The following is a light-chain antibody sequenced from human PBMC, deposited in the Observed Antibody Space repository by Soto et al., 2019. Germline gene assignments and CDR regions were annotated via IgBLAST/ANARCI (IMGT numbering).Light chain of an antibody. V-gene: IGKV3-20*01. Sequence: ELVFTQSPGTLSVSPGERATLSCRASQGVSGSFLAWYQQKLGQAPRLLIYGASSRAPGIPDRFSGSGSGTDFALTISRXETEDFAVYYCQQYGNSSWTFGQGTKVDIK. CDR1: QGVSGSF. J-gene: IGKJ1*01. CDR3: QQYGNSSWT. CDR2: GAS.